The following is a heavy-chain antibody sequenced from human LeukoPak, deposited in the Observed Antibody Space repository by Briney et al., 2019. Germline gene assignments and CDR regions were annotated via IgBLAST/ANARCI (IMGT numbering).Heavy chain of an antibody. J-gene: IGHJ4*02. CDR2: INHSGST. CDR3: ARVDDCSGGSCSDY. CDR1: GGSFSGYY. D-gene: IGHD2-15*01. Sequence: SETLSLTCAVYGGSFSGYYWSWIRQPPGKGLEWIGEINHSGSTNYNPSLKSRVTISVDTSKNQFSLKLSSVTAADTAVYYCARVDDCSGGSCSDYWGQGTLVTVSS. V-gene: IGHV4-34*01.